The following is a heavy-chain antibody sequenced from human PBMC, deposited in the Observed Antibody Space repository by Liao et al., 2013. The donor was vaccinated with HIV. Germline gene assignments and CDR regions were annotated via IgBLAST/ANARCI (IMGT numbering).Heavy chain of an antibody. V-gene: IGHV4-59*01. Sequence: QVQLQESGPGLVKPSETLSLTCTVSGGSISSYYWSWIRQPPGKGLEWIGYIYYSGSTNYNPSLKSRVTISVDTSKNQFSLKLSSVTAADTAVYYCARGPYYYYYMDVWGKGTTVTVSS. CDR2: IYYSGST. J-gene: IGHJ6*03. CDR3: ARGPYYYYYMDV. CDR1: GGSISSYY.